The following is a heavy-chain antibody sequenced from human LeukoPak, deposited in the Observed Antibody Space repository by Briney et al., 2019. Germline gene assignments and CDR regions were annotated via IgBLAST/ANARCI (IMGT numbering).Heavy chain of an antibody. Sequence: SETLSLTCAVSGGSISSGGYSWSWIRQPPGKGLEWLGYIDHRGSTYYNPSLKSRVTISEDRTKNQFSLKLSSVTAADTAVYYCARGRTGTSGFDPWGQGTLVTISS. D-gene: IGHD1-1*01. CDR1: GGSISSGGYS. V-gene: IGHV4-30-2*01. J-gene: IGHJ5*02. CDR3: ARGRTGTSGFDP. CDR2: IDHRGST.